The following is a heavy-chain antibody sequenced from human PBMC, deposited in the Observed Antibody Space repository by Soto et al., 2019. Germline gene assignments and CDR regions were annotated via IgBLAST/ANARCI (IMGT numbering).Heavy chain of an antibody. V-gene: IGHV3-53*02. CDR1: GFTVSSNY. CDR3: ARFNGDYYYGMDV. CDR2: IYNGGST. Sequence: EVQLVETGGGLIQPGGSLRLSCAASGFTVSSNYMSWVRQAPGKGLEWVSVIYNGGSTYYADSVKGRFTISRDNSKNTLYLQMNILRVEDTAVYYCARFNGDYYYGMDVWGQGTTVTVSS. J-gene: IGHJ6*02. D-gene: IGHD3-10*01.